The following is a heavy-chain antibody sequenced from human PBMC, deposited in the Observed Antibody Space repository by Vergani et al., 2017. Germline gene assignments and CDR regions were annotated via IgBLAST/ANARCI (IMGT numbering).Heavy chain of an antibody. D-gene: IGHD5-12*01. J-gene: IGHJ4*02. V-gene: IGHV1-2*02. Sequence: QVQLVQSGAEVKKPGASVKVSCKASGYTFTGYYMHWVRQATGQGLEWMGWINPNSGGTNYAQKFQGRVTITADKSTSTAYMELSSLRSEDTAVYYCARASGYDSAWGQGTLVTVSS. CDR3: ARASGYDSA. CDR1: GYTFTGYY. CDR2: INPNSGGT.